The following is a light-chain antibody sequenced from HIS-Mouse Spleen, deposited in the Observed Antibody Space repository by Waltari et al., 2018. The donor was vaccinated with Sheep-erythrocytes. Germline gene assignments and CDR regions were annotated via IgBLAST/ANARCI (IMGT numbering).Light chain of an antibody. CDR2: EVS. Sequence: QSALTQPRPVSGSPGQSVTISCTGTSSDVGGYNYVSWYQQHPGKAPNLMIYEVSKRPSGVPDRFSGSKSGNTASLTVSGLQAEDEADYYCSSYAGSNNWVFGGGTKLTVL. CDR1: SSDVGGYNY. J-gene: IGLJ3*02. V-gene: IGLV2-8*01. CDR3: SSYAGSNNWV.